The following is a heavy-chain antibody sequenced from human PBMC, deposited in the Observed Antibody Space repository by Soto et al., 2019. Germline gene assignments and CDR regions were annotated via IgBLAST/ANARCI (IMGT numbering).Heavy chain of an antibody. Sequence: GGSLRLSCAASGFTFSTYAMSWVRQAPGKGLEWVSGITSYGDTTYYADSVKGRFSISRDNSKNTLYLQMNGLRVEDTAVYYCADPPSTGACTNFFFDFRGQGTLVPV. CDR1: GFTFSTYA. D-gene: IGHD2-8*01. J-gene: IGHJ4*02. CDR3: ADPPSTGACTNFFFDF. V-gene: IGHV3-23*01. CDR2: ITSYGDTT.